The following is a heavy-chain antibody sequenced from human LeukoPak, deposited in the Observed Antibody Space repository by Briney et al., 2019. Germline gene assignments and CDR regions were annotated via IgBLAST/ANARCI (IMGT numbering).Heavy chain of an antibody. D-gene: IGHD2-15*01. CDR2: IDHENGEE. Sequence: GASVKVSGKVSGYSLSELLIHWVRQPLGKGLEWMAGIDHENGEEVSAQNFQGRVTVAKDTSTDTAYMELSGLKSDDSAIYYCATEGDYSLDYWGQGTLVIVSS. J-gene: IGHJ4*02. V-gene: IGHV1-24*01. CDR1: GYSLSELL. CDR3: ATEGDYSLDY.